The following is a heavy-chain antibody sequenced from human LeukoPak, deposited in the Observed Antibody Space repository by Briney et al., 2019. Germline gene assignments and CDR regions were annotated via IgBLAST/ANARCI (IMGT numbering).Heavy chain of an antibody. CDR3: VRAVAGYFDY. J-gene: IGHJ4*02. V-gene: IGHV3-21*01. D-gene: IGHD6-19*01. CDR2: ISSSSSYI. CDR1: GFTFSSYS. Sequence: GGSLRLSCAASGFTFSSYSMNWVRQAPGKGLEWVSSISSSSSYIYYADSVNGRFTISRDNAKNSLYLQMNSLRAEDTAVYYCVRAVAGYFDYWGQGTLVTVSS.